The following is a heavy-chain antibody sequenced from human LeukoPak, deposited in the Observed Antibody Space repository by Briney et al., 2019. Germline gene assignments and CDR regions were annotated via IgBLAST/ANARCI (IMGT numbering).Heavy chain of an antibody. Sequence: GGPLRLSCAASGFTFSSYWMHWVRQAPGKGLVWVSRINSDGSSTGYADSVKGRFTISRDNAKNTLYLQMNSLRAEDTAVYYCARSGDYHYYYYYMDVWGKGTTVTVSS. CDR1: GFTFSSYW. CDR3: ARSGDYHYYYYYMDV. V-gene: IGHV3-74*01. J-gene: IGHJ6*03. CDR2: INSDGSST. D-gene: IGHD4-17*01.